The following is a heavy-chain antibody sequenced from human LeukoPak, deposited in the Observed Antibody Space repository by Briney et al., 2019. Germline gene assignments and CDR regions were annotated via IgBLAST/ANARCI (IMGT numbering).Heavy chain of an antibody. CDR1: GGSISSSSYY. D-gene: IGHD3-3*01. CDR2: IYYSGST. CDR3: ARSPPSDFRSGYPLQFDY. J-gene: IGHJ4*02. V-gene: IGHV4-39*07. Sequence: SETLSLTCTVSGGSISSSSYYWGWIRQPPGKGLEWIGSIYYSGSTYYNPSLKSRVTISVDTSKNQFSLKLNSVTAADTAVYYCARSPPSDFRSGYPLQFDYWGQGTLVTVSS.